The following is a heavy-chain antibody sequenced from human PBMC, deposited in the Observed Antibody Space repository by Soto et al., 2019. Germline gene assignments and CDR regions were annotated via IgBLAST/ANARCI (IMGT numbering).Heavy chain of an antibody. V-gene: IGHV1-18*04. CDR1: GYTLTSYG. Sequence: QFQLVQSGAEEKKPGASVKVSCKASGYTLTSYGIIWVRQAPGQGLERMGWISAYNGNTKYAQKLQGRVTMTTDTSRSTAYMELRSPRSDDTAVYCCARALPNYYYGAVSGGWFAPWGQGTLVTVSS. CDR3: ARALPNYYYGAVSGGWFAP. CDR2: ISAYNGNT. J-gene: IGHJ5*02. D-gene: IGHD3-10*01.